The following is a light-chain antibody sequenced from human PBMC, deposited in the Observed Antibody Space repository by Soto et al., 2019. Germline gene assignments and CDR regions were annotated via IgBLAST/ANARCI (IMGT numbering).Light chain of an antibody. Sequence: EIVMTQSPATLSVSPGERATLSCRASQSVSSNLAWYQQKPGQAPRLLIYGASTRATGIPARFSGSGSGTDFTLTISSLEPEHFAVYYCQQRSNWSITFGQGTRLEIK. CDR2: GAS. CDR1: QSVSSN. CDR3: QQRSNWSIT. V-gene: IGKV3-11*01. J-gene: IGKJ5*01.